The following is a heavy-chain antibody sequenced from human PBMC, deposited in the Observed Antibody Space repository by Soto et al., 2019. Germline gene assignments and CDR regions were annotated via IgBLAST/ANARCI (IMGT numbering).Heavy chain of an antibody. D-gene: IGHD2-21*02. Sequence: VQLQESGPGLVKPSQTLSLTCTVSGGSISSGGSYWSWIRQHPGKGLEWIGYIYYSGSTYYNPSLKSRVTISVDTSKNQFSLKLSSVTAADTAVYYCARGVGTTLVTDKFDYWGQGTLVTVSS. CDR2: IYYSGST. V-gene: IGHV4-31*03. CDR1: GGSISSGGSY. CDR3: ARGVGTTLVTDKFDY. J-gene: IGHJ4*02.